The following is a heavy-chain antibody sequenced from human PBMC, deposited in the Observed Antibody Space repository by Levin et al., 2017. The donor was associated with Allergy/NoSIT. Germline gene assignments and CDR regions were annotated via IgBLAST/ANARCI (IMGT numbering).Heavy chain of an antibody. J-gene: IGHJ1*01. CDR2: IYSGGST. CDR3: ARDSHEGSGSFN. V-gene: IGHV3-53*01. CDR1: GFTVSSNY. D-gene: IGHD1-26*01. Sequence: ETLSLTCAASGFTVSSNYMSWVRQAPGKGLEWVSVIYSGGSTYYADSVKGRFTISRDNSKNTLYLQMNSLRAEDTAVYYCARDSHEGSGSFNWGQGTLVTVSS.